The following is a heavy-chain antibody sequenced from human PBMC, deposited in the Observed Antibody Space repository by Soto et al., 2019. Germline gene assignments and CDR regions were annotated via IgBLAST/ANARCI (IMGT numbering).Heavy chain of an antibody. CDR2: ISYDVSNK. J-gene: IGHJ4*02. D-gene: IGHD6-13*01. V-gene: IGHV3-30*18. CDR3: AKSIAAPGSLDS. Sequence: QVQLVESGGGVVQPGRSLRLSCAASGFTFSIYGMHWVRQPPGKGLEWVAVISYDVSNKYYADSVKGRFTISRDNSKNTLYLHMNSLRAEDTAVYYCAKSIAAPGSLDSWGQGTLVTVSS. CDR1: GFTFSIYG.